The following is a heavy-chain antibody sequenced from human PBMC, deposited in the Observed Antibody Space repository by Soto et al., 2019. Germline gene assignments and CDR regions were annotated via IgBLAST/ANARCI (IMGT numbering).Heavy chain of an antibody. D-gene: IGHD2-15*01. CDR3: ASAPRGGGSCRFDY. V-gene: IGHV1-69*01. CDR2: IIPIFGTA. Sequence: QVQLVQSGAEVKKPGSSVKVSCKASGGTFSSYAISRVRQAPGQGLEWKGGIIPIFGTANYAQKFQGRVTITADESTSTAYMELSSLSSEDTAVDYCASAPRGGGSCRFDYWGQGTLVAVSS. J-gene: IGHJ4*02. CDR1: GGTFSSYA.